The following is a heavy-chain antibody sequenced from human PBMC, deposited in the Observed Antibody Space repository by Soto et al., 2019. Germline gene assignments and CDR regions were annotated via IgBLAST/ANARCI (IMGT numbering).Heavy chain of an antibody. Sequence: ASVKVSCNASGYTFTRYGISWVLQAPGQGLEWMGWISAYNGNTNYAQKLQGRVTMTTDTSTSTVYMELSSLRSEDTAVYYCAGSYGSGMSWFDPWGQGTLVTVSS. D-gene: IGHD3-10*01. V-gene: IGHV1-18*04. CDR2: ISAYNGNT. CDR3: AGSYGSGMSWFDP. CDR1: GYTFTRYG. J-gene: IGHJ5*02.